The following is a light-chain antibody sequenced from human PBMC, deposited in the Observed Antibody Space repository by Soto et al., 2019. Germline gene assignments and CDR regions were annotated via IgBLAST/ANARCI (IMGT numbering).Light chain of an antibody. CDR3: CSYTDSYTYI. V-gene: IGLV2-11*01. CDR1: SSDIGGYNY. CDR2: DVN. J-gene: IGLJ1*01. Sequence: QSVLTQPRSVSGSPGQSVAISCTGTSSDIGGYNYVSWYQQHPGKAPKLIIYDVNKRPSGVPDHFSGSKSGNTASLTISGLQAEDEADYYCCSYTDSYTYIFGIGTKLTVL.